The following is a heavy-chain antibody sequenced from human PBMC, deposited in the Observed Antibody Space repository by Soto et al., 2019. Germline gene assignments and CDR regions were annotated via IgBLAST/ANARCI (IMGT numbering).Heavy chain of an antibody. J-gene: IGHJ3*02. D-gene: IGHD2-21*02. CDR1: GYTFTGYY. V-gene: IGHV1-2*04. CDR3: ARVAYCGGDCSDAFDI. CDR2: FNPNSGGT. Sequence: ASVKVSCKASGYTFTGYYMHWDRQAPGQGLEWMGWFNPNSGGTNYAQKFQGWVTMTRDTSISTAYMELSRLRSDDTAVYYCARVAYCGGDCSDAFDIWGQGTMVTVSS.